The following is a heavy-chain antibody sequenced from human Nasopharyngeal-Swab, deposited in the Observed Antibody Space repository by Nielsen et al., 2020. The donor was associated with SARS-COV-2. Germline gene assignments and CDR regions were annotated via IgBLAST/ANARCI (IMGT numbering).Heavy chain of an antibody. Sequence: ASVKVSCKASGDTFTSYGISWVRKAPGQGLEWMGWISAYNGNTNYAQKLQGRVTMTTDTSTSTAYMELRSLRSDDTAVYYCARLYCGGDCYSEDYYGMDVWGQGTTVTVSS. CDR3: ARLYCGGDCYSEDYYGMDV. V-gene: IGHV1-18*01. CDR2: ISAYNGNT. CDR1: GDTFTSYG. D-gene: IGHD2-21*02. J-gene: IGHJ6*02.